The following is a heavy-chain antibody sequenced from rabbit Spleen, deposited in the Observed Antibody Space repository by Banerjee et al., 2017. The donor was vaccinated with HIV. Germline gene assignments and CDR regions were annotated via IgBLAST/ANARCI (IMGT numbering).Heavy chain of an antibody. CDR2: IAGSSSGFT. CDR1: GFSFSSSDY. V-gene: IGHV1S40*01. J-gene: IGHJ4*01. Sequence: QSLEESGGDLVKPGASLTLTCTASGFSFSSSDYMCWVRQAPGKGLEWISCIAGSSSGFTYSATWAKGRFTCSKTSSTTVTLQMTSLTVAGTATYFCARRNIGNYGNYAGAFNLWGQGTLVTVS. D-gene: IGHD4-2*01. CDR3: ARRNIGNYGNYAGAFNL.